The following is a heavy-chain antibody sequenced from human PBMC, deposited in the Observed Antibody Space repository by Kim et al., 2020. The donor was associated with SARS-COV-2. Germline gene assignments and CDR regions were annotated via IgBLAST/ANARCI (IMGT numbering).Heavy chain of an antibody. CDR3: TTRLGDY. J-gene: IGHJ4*02. V-gene: IGHV3-49*02. Sequence: YGGTTEYAASGKGRFTISRDDSKSIAYLQMNSLKTEDTAVYYCTTRLGDYWGQGTLVTVSS. CDR2: YGGTT.